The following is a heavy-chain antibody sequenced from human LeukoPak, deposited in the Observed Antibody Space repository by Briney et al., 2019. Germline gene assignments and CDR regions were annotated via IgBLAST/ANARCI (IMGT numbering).Heavy chain of an antibody. CDR1: GFTFSEYS. V-gene: IGHV3-21*01. CDR3: ARQVSGYGSGSFYFDY. D-gene: IGHD3-10*01. J-gene: IGHJ4*02. Sequence: GGSLRLSCAAPGFTFSEYSMNWVRQAPGKGLEWGSFISTSSSHIYYGDSVKGRFTISRDNARNSVSLQMNSLRAEDTAVYYCARQVSGYGSGSFYFDYWGQGMLVTVSS. CDR2: ISTSSSHI.